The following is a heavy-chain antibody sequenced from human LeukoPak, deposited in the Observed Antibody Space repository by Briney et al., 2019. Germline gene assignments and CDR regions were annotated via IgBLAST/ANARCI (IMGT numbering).Heavy chain of an antibody. Sequence: ASVKVSCKASGYTFTSYGISGVRQAPGQGLEWMGWISAYNGNTNYAQKLQGRVTMTTDTSTSTAYMELRSLRSDDTAVYYCARFRRDYYGSGSYTHYYYYMDVWGKGTTVTVSS. CDR2: ISAYNGNT. CDR1: GYTFTSYG. J-gene: IGHJ6*03. V-gene: IGHV1-18*01. D-gene: IGHD3-10*01. CDR3: ARFRRDYYGSGSYTHYYYYMDV.